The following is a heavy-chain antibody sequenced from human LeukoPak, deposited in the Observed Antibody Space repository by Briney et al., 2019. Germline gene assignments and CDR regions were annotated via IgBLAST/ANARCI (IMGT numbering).Heavy chain of an antibody. CDR3: ASPTYYYLPGDAFDI. CDR2: IIPIFGTA. J-gene: IGHJ3*02. D-gene: IGHD3-10*01. V-gene: IGHV1-69*05. CDR1: GGTFSSYA. Sequence: AASVKVSCKASGGTFSSYAISWVRQAPGQGLEWMGGIIPIFGTANYAQKFQGRVTITTDESTSTAYMELSSLRSEDTAVYYCASPTYYYLPGDAFDIGAKGQWSPSLQ.